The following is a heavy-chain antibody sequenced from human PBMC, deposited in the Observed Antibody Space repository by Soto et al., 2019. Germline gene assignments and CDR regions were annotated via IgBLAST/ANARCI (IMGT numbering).Heavy chain of an antibody. CDR2: IWYDGSNK. Sequence: QVQLVESGGGVVQPGRSLRLSCAASGFTFSSYGMHWVRQAPGKGLEWVAVIWYDGSNKYYADSVKGRFTISRDNSKNTLYLQMNSLRAEDTAVYYCAREGSQWLASFFDYWGQEPWSPSPQ. CDR3: AREGSQWLASFFDY. D-gene: IGHD6-19*01. J-gene: IGHJ4*01. V-gene: IGHV3-33*01. CDR1: GFTFSSYG.